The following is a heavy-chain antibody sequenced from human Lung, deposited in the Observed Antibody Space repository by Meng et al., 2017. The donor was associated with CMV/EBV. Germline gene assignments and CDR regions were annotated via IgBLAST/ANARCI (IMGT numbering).Heavy chain of an antibody. Sequence: SXXVSXXASGYTFSLYYIHWVRQAPGQGLEWMGWINPNTGGTNPAQKFQGRVTITGDTSISTAYMELSRLNSDDTALYYCARERGLGFRGTNDAFDIWGQGTXVTVAS. CDR1: GYTFSLYY. J-gene: IGHJ3*02. D-gene: IGHD3-16*01. V-gene: IGHV1-2*02. CDR3: ARERGLGFRGTNDAFDI. CDR2: INPNTGGT.